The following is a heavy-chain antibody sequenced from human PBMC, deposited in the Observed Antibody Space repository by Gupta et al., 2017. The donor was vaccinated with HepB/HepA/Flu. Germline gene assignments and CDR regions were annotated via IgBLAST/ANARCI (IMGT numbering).Heavy chain of an antibody. CDR2: LNPNSGGT. Sequence: QVQLVQSGTEVKKPGASVRVSCKASGYTFTDSYIHWVRQAPGHGLEWMGWLNPNSGGTNYAQKFQGRATLTRDTSISTAYMEVNTLKSDDTAIYYCARGTRRGGNIVPFDFWGQGTLVTVSS. D-gene: IGHD5-12*01. J-gene: IGHJ5*01. CDR1: GYTFTDSY. V-gene: IGHV1-2*02. CDR3: ARGTRRGGNIVPFDF.